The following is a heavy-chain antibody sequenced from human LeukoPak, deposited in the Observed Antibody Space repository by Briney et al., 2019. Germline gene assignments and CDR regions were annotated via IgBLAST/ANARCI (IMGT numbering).Heavy chain of an antibody. CDR3: ARDLVVPAAMGTHDAFDI. CDR1: GGTFSSYA. J-gene: IGHJ3*02. V-gene: IGHV1-69*01. Sequence: SVRVSCKASGGTFSSYAISWVRQAPGQGLEWMGVIIPIFGTANYAQKFQGRVTITADESTSTAYMELSSLRSEDTAVYYCARDLVVPAAMGTHDAFDIRGQGTMVTVSS. CDR2: IIPIFGTA. D-gene: IGHD2-2*01.